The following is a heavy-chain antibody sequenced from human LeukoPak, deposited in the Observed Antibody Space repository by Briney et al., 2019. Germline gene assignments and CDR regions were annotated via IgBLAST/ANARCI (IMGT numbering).Heavy chain of an antibody. CDR1: GFTFSSYG. V-gene: IGHV3-30*02. J-gene: IGHJ4*02. Sequence: PGGSLRLSCAASGFTFSSYGMHWVRQAPGKGLEWVAFIRYDGSNKYYADSVKGRFTISRDNSKNTLYLQMNSLRAEDTAVYYCAKVPLRGGWYHGFDYWGQGTLVTVSS. CDR2: IRYDGSNK. D-gene: IGHD6-19*01. CDR3: AKVPLRGGWYHGFDY.